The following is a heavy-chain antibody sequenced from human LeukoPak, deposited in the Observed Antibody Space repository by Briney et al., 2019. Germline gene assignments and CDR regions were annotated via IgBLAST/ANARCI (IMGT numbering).Heavy chain of an antibody. CDR1: GXTFSSYE. CDR3: ARDGSGYYYAPPEYYFDY. J-gene: IGHJ4*02. Sequence: SGGSLRLSCAASGXTFSSYEMNWVRQAPGKGLEWVSYISSSGTTIYYADSVKGRFTISRDNAKNSLYLQMNSLRAEDTAVYYCARDGSGYYYAPPEYYFDYWGQGTLVTVSS. V-gene: IGHV3-48*03. D-gene: IGHD3-22*01. CDR2: ISSSGTTI.